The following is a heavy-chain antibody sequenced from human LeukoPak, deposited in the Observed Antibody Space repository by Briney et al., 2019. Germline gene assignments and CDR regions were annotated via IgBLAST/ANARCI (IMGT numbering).Heavy chain of an antibody. CDR3: ARVGYYDSSGYYAYLQH. Sequence: GGSLRLSCAASGFAFGSYWMHWVRQAPGKGLEWISRMNNDGTDISYADPVKGRFTISRDNAKNTLYLQMNSLRAEDTAVYYCARVGYYDSSGYYAYLQHWGQGTLVTVSS. D-gene: IGHD3-22*01. CDR2: MNNDGTDI. V-gene: IGHV3-74*01. J-gene: IGHJ1*01. CDR1: GFAFGSYW.